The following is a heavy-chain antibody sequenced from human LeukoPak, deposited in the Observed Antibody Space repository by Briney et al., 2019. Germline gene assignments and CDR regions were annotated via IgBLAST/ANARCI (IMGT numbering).Heavy chain of an antibody. CDR3: SRQRIDRSGPLLRHALDI. J-gene: IGHJ3*02. CDR2: IRSQSNNYAT. Sequence: GGSLRLSCAASGFTFGDSTMHWIRQASGKGLEWVGRIRSQSNNYATAYVASVKGRFTMSRDDSNNTVFLQLNSLKSEDTAMYFCSRQRIDRSGPLLRHALDIWGQGTRVTVSS. V-gene: IGHV3-73*01. CDR1: GFTFGDST. D-gene: IGHD3-22*01.